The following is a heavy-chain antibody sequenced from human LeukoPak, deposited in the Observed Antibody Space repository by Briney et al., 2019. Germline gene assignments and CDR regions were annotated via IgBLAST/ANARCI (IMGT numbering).Heavy chain of an antibody. CDR3: ARDFLVPAAPYNWFDP. Sequence: GASVKASCKASGYTFTGYYMHWVRQAPGQGLEWMGRINPNSGGTNYAQKFQGRVTMTRDTSISTAYMELSRLRSDDTAVCYCARDFLVPAAPYNWFDPWGQGTLVTVSS. D-gene: IGHD2-2*01. CDR1: GYTFTGYY. J-gene: IGHJ5*02. CDR2: INPNSGGT. V-gene: IGHV1-2*06.